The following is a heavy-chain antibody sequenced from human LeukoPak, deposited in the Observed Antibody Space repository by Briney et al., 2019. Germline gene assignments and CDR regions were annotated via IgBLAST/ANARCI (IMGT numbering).Heavy chain of an antibody. D-gene: IGHD4-17*01. CDR2: ISGSGGST. Sequence: GGSLRLSCAASGFTFSNYAMSWVRQAPGKGLEWVSGISGSGGSTYNADSVKGRFTISRDNSKNTLYLQMNSLRAEDTAVYYCAKANYGDYYYYYGMDVWGQGTTVTVSS. V-gene: IGHV3-23*01. CDR3: AKANYGDYYYYYGMDV. CDR1: GFTFSNYA. J-gene: IGHJ6*02.